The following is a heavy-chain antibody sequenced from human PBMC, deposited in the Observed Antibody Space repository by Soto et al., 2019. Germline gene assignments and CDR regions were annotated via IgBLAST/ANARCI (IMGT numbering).Heavy chain of an antibody. CDR3: ARGEQYRGRILDY. CDR1: WDSVSSNSAV. V-gene: IGHV6-1*01. Sequence: SQTLSLTCAITWDSVSSNSAVWSWVRQSPSRGLEWLGRTYYRSKWYYEYAVSVRGRITINPDTSKNQYSLQLNSVTPEDTAVYFCARGEQYRGRILDYWSQGSRVNVSS. D-gene: IGHD1-26*01. J-gene: IGHJ4*01. CDR2: TYYRSKWYY.